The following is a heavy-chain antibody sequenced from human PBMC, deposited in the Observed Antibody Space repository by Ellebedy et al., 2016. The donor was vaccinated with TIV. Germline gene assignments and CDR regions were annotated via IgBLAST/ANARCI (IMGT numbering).Heavy chain of an antibody. CDR3: ATDGSYGDFRSPAHAFER. Sequence: GESLKISCAASGFSFTSYSMNWVRQAPGKGLEWISYISHSSITIKYADSVKGRFTVSRDNTKSSLYLQMNNLSAEDSAVYYCATDGSYGDFRSPAHAFERWGQGTMVSVSS. J-gene: IGHJ3*02. CDR1: GFSFTSYS. V-gene: IGHV3-48*04. D-gene: IGHD4-17*01. CDR2: ISHSSITI.